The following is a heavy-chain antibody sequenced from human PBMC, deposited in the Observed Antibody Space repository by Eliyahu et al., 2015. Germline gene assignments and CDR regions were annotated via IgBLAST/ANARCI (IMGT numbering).Heavy chain of an antibody. J-gene: IGHJ6*02. V-gene: IGHV1-18*01. CDR3: ARDQVGGHYGMDV. CDR2: GPAYNGNT. Sequence: QVQLLQSGAEVKKPGASVNVSCXASRYNFSPYGISWVRQAPGKGVEWMGWGPAYNGNTNYAQNLQGRVTMTIDTSTSTAYMELRSLRYDDTAVYYCARDQVGGHYGMDVWGQGTTVTVSS. CDR1: RYNFSPYG.